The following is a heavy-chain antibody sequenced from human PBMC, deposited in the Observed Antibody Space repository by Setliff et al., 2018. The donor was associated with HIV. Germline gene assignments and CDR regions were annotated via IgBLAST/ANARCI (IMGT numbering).Heavy chain of an antibody. CDR1: GYSFTSHY. CDR2: INPSLDRT. V-gene: IGHV1-46*01. J-gene: IGHJ3*02. Sequence: ASVKVSCKASGYSFTSHYIHWVRQAPGQGLEWLGVINPSLDRTRYAENFLGRVAMTRDTSTSKVYMELTSLTSEDTALYYCTRGGDILDAFDIWGRGTMVTVSS. CDR3: TRGGDILDAFDI. D-gene: IGHD2-21*01.